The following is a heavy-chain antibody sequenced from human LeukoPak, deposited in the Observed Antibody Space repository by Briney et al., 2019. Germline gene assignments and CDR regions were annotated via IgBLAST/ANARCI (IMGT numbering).Heavy chain of an antibody. V-gene: IGHV4-59*08. J-gene: IGHJ4*02. Sequence: SETLSLTCAVYGGSFSGYYWSWIRQPPGEGLEWIGYIYYSGSTNYNPSLKSRVTISVDTSKNQFSLKLSSVTAADTAVYYCARHFREIEWYGEFDYWGQGTLVAVSS. CDR2: IYYSGST. CDR3: ARHFREIEWYGEFDY. D-gene: IGHD3-10*01. CDR1: GGSFSGYY.